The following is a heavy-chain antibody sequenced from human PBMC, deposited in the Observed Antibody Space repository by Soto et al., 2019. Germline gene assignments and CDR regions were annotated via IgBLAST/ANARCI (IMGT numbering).Heavy chain of an antibody. CDR3: ATVSWCGADCFHR. J-gene: IGHJ4*02. Sequence: EVQLLESGGGLVQPGGSLRLSCTASGFNLSRYDMSWVRQAPGKGLEGLEWLSGINGGNGNTYYADSVKGRFTISKDKSKNTLNLQINTLRAEDTAIYYCATVSWCGADCFHRWGQGTLLIVSS. CDR1: GFNLSRYD. CDR2: INGGNGNT. D-gene: IGHD2-21*01. V-gene: IGHV3-23*01.